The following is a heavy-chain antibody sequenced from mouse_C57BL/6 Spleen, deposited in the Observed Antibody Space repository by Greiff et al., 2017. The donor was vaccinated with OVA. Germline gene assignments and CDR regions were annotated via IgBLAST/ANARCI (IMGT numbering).Heavy chain of an antibody. Sequence: QVQLKQPGAELVKPGASVKLSCKASGYTFTSYWMHWVKQRPGRGLEWIGRIDPNSGGPKYNEKFKSKATMTVDKPSSTAYMQLSSLTSEDASVDYCARSGYKGYAMDYWGQGTSVTGST. J-gene: IGHJ4*01. CDR3: ARSGYKGYAMDY. CDR2: IDPNSGGP. CDR1: GYTFTSYW. D-gene: IGHD1-2*01. V-gene: IGHV1-72*01.